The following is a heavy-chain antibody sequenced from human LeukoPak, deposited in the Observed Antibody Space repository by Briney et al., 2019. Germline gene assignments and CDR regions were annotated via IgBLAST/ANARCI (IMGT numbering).Heavy chain of an antibody. V-gene: IGHV4-34*01. CDR1: GGSFSGYY. D-gene: IGHD3-10*01. CDR2: INHSGST. J-gene: IGHJ5*02. Sequence: SETLSLTCAVYGGSFSGYYWSWIRQPPGKGLEWIGEINHSGSTNYNPSLKSRVTISVDTSKNQFSLKLSSVTAADTAVYYCARGMVLLWFGGRRGSFDPWGQGTLVTVSS. CDR3: ARGMVLLWFGGRRGSFDP.